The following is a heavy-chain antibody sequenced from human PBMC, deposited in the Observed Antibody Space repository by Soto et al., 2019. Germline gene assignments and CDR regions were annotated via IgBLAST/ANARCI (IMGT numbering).Heavy chain of an antibody. V-gene: IGHV4-34*01. CDR1: RGSLSGYY. J-gene: IGHJ4*02. D-gene: IGHD6-6*01. CDR3: ARAPKVSGSSQTRPDF. CDR2: ISQSGNT. Sequence: PSETLSLTCSIYRGSLSGYYLSWIRQPPGKGLEWIGEISQSGNTNYSPSLKSRVSISIDTSKKQFSLNLASVSAADPAVYYCARAPKVSGSSQTRPDFWGQGTLVTVSS.